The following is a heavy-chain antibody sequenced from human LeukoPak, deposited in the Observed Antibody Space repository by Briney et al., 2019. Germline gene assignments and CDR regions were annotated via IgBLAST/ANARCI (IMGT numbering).Heavy chain of an antibody. Sequence: GGSLRLSCAASGFTFRNYVIHWVRQARGKGLEWVAVTSSDLNVKLYADSVKGRFTISRDNSRSTLYLQMNSLRAEDTAVYYCARENYDYVWGSYRYLDYWGQGTLVTVSS. CDR1: GFTFRNYV. CDR3: ARENYDYVWGSYRYLDY. D-gene: IGHD3-16*02. V-gene: IGHV3-30-3*01. CDR2: TSSDLNVK. J-gene: IGHJ4*02.